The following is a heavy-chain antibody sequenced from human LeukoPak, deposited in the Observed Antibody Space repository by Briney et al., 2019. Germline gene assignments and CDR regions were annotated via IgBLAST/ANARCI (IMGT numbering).Heavy chain of an antibody. Sequence: SETLSLTCTVSGGSISSSGYYWGWIRQPPGKGLEWIGSIFYSGSTYYTPSLKSRVTISVDTSKNLFSLRLSSLTAADTAVYYCASQSWGRYWYFDLWGRGTLVTVSS. D-gene: IGHD3-16*01. J-gene: IGHJ2*01. CDR2: IFYSGST. CDR1: GGSISSSGYY. V-gene: IGHV4-39*01. CDR3: ASQSWGRYWYFDL.